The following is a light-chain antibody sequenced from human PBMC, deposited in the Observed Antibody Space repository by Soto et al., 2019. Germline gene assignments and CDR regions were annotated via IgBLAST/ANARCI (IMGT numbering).Light chain of an antibody. J-gene: IGLJ2*01. Sequence: QPVRTQPPSVSGAPGQRVTISCSGSSSNIGAGYDVHWYQQLPGTAPKLLIFGNSNRPSGVPDRFSGSKSGTSAPLAITGLQAEDEADYYCQAYDSSLSAVVFGGTTKLTLL. V-gene: IGLV1-40*01. CDR2: GNS. CDR1: SSNIGAGYD. CDR3: QAYDSSLSAVV.